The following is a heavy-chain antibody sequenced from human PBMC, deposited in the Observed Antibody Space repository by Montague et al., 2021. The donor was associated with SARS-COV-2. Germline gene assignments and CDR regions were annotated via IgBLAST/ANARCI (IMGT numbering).Heavy chain of an antibody. D-gene: IGHD2-2*01. CDR1: GGSFSGYH. CDR2: INHNGST. CDR3: ARGPVPAAFDI. Sequence: SETLSLTYVVYGGSFSGYHWSWIRQPPGKGLEWIGEINHNGSTTYTPSLKSRVTISIDTSKIQFSLKLNSVTAADTAVYYCARGPVPAAFDIWGQGTMVTVSS. J-gene: IGHJ3*02. V-gene: IGHV4-34*01.